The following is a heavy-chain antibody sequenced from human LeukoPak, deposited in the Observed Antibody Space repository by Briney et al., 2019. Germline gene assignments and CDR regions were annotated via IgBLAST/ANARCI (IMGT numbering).Heavy chain of an antibody. CDR3: ARDTGILEWLPPDRYYYYYYMDV. D-gene: IGHD3-3*01. V-gene: IGHV1-69*13. Sequence: ASVKVSCKASGGTFSSYAISWVRQAPGQGLEWMGGIIPIFGTANYAQKFQGRVTITADESTSTAYMELSSLRSEGTAVYYCARDTGILEWLPPDRYYYYYYMDVWGKGTTVTVSS. CDR1: GGTFSSYA. CDR2: IIPIFGTA. J-gene: IGHJ6*03.